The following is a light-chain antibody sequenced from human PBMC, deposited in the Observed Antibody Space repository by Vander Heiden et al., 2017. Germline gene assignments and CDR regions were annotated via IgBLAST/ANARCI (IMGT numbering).Light chain of an antibody. CDR2: NAS. J-gene: IGKJ5*01. CDR1: QSVNIF. V-gene: IGKV3-11*01. Sequence: EIVLTQSPATLSLSPGERATLSCRASQSVNIFLAWYQQKPGQAPRLLISNASNRATDIPARFSGSGSGTDFTLTISSLDPEDFAVYYCQQRSNWPITFGQGTRLEIK. CDR3: QQRSNWPIT.